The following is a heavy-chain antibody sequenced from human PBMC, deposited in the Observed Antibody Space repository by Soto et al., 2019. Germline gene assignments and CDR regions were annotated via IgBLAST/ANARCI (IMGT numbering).Heavy chain of an antibody. CDR1: GFIFSNYA. CDR3: ARGTGSGSFLIDY. D-gene: IGHD3-10*01. J-gene: IGHJ4*02. CDR2: IWSDGSYE. V-gene: IGHV3-33*01. Sequence: QVQLVESGGGVVQPGRSLRLSCAASGFIFSNYAMHWVRQAPGQGLEWVALIWSDGSYENYAESVKGRFTISRDNSKNTLYVQMNSLRVEDTAVCFCARGTGSGSFLIDYWGQGTLVTVSS.